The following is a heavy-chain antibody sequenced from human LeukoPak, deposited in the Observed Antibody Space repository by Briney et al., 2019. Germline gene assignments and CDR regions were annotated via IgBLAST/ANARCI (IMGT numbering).Heavy chain of an antibody. V-gene: IGHV6-1*01. CDR3: ARYSYGLDV. Sequence: EWLGRTYYRSEWFNDYAVSVQSRITINPDTSKNQFSLQLNSVTPEDTAVYYCARYSYGLDVWGQGTLVTVSS. CDR2: TYYRSEWFN. J-gene: IGHJ6*02.